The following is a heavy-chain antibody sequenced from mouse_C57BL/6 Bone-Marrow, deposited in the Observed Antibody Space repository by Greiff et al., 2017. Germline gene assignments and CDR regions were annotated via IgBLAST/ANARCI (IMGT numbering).Heavy chain of an antibody. D-gene: IGHD4-1*01. Sequence: VKLMESGAELVRPGASVTLSCKASGYTFTDYEMHWVKQTPVHGLEWIGAIYPETGGTAYNQKFKGKAILTADKSSITAYMELRSLTSADSAVYYCITGTWYFDVWGTGTTVTVSS. CDR2: IYPETGGT. J-gene: IGHJ1*03. V-gene: IGHV1-15*01. CDR1: GYTFTDYE. CDR3: ITGTWYFDV.